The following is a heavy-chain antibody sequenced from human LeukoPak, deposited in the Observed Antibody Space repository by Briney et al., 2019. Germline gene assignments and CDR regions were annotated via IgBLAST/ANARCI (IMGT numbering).Heavy chain of an antibody. Sequence: PSETLSLTCTVSGGSISSGSYYWSWIRQPPGKGLEWIGYIYYSGSTNYNPSLKSRVTISVDTSKNQFSLELSSVTAADTAVYYCARDITGSWFFDYWGQGTLVTVSS. D-gene: IGHD6-13*01. CDR2: IYYSGST. J-gene: IGHJ4*02. CDR1: GGSISSGSYY. V-gene: IGHV4-61*01. CDR3: ARDITGSWFFDY.